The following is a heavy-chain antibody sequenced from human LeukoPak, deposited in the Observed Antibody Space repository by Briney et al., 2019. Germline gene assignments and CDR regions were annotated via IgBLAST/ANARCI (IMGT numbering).Heavy chain of an antibody. CDR2: IYYSGNT. CDR3: ARQTGSGLFILP. Sequence: SETLSLTCTVSGVSISSSNSYWGWIRHPPGKGVEWIGSIYYSGNTYYNASLKSQVSISIDTSKNQFSLRLTSVTAADTAVYYCARQTGSGLFILPGGQGTLVTVSS. J-gene: IGHJ4*02. V-gene: IGHV4-39*01. CDR1: GVSISSSNSY. D-gene: IGHD3/OR15-3a*01.